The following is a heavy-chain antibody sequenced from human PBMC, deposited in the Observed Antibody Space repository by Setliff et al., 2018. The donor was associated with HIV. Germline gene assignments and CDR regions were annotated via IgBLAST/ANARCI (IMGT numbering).Heavy chain of an antibody. V-gene: IGHV4-61*02. CDR2: IYASGST. D-gene: IGHD3-10*01. Sequence: PSETLSLTCTVSGGSISSGTYYWSWIRQPAGKGLEWIGRIYASGSTNYNPSLKSRVTISVDTSKNQLSRKLSSVTAADAAVYYCARESYFYYFDYWGQGTLVTVSS. CDR1: GGSISSGTYY. CDR3: ARESYFYYFDY. J-gene: IGHJ4*02.